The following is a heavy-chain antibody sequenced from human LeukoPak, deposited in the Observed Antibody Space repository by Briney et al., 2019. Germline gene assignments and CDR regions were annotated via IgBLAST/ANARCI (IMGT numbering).Heavy chain of an antibody. V-gene: IGHV4-59*08. CDR2: IYYSGST. CDR3: ARIIVGATRNHYMDV. CDR1: GRSISSYY. D-gene: IGHD1-26*01. J-gene: IGHJ6*03. Sequence: PSQTLSLTCTVSGRSISSYYWSWIRHPPGKGLEWIGYIYYSGSTNYNPSLKSRVTISVDTSKNQFSLKLSSVTAADTAVYYCARIIVGATRNHYMDVWGKGTTVTVSS.